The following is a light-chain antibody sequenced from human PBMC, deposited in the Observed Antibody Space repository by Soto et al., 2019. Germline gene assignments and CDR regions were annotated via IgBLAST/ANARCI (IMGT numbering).Light chain of an antibody. CDR2: EVN. CDR1: SSDVGGYIY. CDR3: SSYTSSSTVV. V-gene: IGLV2-14*01. Sequence: QSALTQPASVSGSPGQSITISCTGTSSDVGGYIYVSWYQQHPGKAPKLIIYEVNNRPSGVSNRFSGSKSGNTASLTISGLQAEDEGDYYCSSYTSSSTVVFGGGTKLTVL. J-gene: IGLJ2*01.